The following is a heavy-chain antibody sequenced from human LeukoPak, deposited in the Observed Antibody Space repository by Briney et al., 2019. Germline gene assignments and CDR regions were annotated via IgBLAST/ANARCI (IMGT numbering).Heavy chain of an antibody. Sequence: GGSLRLSCAASGFTFSSYGMHWVRQAPGKGLEWVAFIRYDGSNKYYADSVKGRFTISRDKSKNTLYLQMNSLRAEDTAVYYCAKGPLFKLGMGAFDIWGQGTMVTVSS. V-gene: IGHV3-30*02. D-gene: IGHD7-27*01. CDR3: AKGPLFKLGMGAFDI. CDR1: GFTFSSYG. CDR2: IRYDGSNK. J-gene: IGHJ3*02.